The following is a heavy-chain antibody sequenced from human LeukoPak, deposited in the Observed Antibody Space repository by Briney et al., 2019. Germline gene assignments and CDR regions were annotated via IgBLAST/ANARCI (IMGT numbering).Heavy chain of an antibody. CDR3: ARHVLSGGSCYPDY. V-gene: IGHV5-51*01. Sequence: GESLKISCKGSGYSFTSYWIGWVRQMPGKGLEWMGTIYPGDSETRYSPSFQGQVTISADKSISTAYLQWSSLKASDTAIYYCARHVLSGGSCYPDYWGQGTRVTVSS. D-gene: IGHD2-15*01. CDR2: IYPGDSET. CDR1: GYSFTSYW. J-gene: IGHJ4*02.